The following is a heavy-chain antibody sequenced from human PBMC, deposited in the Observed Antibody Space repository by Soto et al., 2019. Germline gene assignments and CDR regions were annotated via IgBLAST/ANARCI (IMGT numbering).Heavy chain of an antibody. CDR1: GGSFGNSA. Sequence: SVKVSFKASGGSFGNSAINWVRQTPGQGLEWLGGFIPVYRTLNYAQKFQGRVTITADESTGTAYMTLSSLASDDTAVYYCATGVVWIGYFTVDSWGQGTRVTVSS. CDR2: FIPVYRTL. J-gene: IGHJ4*02. D-gene: IGHD3-3*01. V-gene: IGHV1-69*13. CDR3: ATGVVWIGYFTVDS.